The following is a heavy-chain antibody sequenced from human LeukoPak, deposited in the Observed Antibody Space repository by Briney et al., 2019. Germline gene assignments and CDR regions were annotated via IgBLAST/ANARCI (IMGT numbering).Heavy chain of an antibody. J-gene: IGHJ4*02. D-gene: IGHD6-19*01. V-gene: IGHV3-64D*06. CDR3: TRAEQWLPFD. Sequence: GGSLRLSCSASGFTFSSYATHWVRQAPGKGLEYVSAISSNGGSTYYADSVKGRFTISRDNSKNTLYLQMSSLTAEDTAVYYCTRAEQWLPFDWGQGTLVTVSS. CDR2: ISSNGGST. CDR1: GFTFSSYA.